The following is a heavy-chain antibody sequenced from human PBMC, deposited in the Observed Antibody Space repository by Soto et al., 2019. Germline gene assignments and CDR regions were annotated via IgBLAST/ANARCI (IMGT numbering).Heavy chain of an antibody. Sequence: EVQLLESGGGLVQPGGSLRLSCAASGFTFSSYDMSWVRQAPGKELEWVSAISGSGGSTNYADSVKGRFTISRDNSKNTLYLQMNSLRAEDTAVYYCAKEGSSSSTYYGMDVWGQGTTVTVSS. CDR1: GFTFSSYD. V-gene: IGHV3-23*01. CDR3: AKEGSSSSTYYGMDV. J-gene: IGHJ6*02. D-gene: IGHD6-6*01. CDR2: ISGSGGST.